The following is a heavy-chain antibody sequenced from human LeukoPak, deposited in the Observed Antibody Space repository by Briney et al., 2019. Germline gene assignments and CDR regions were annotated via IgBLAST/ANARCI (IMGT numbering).Heavy chain of an antibody. V-gene: IGHV3-48*03. Sequence: GGSLRLSCAASGFTFSSYEMNWVRQAPGKGLEWVSYISSSGSTIYYADSVKGRFTISRDNAKNSLYLQMNSLRAEDTAVYYCARAGSGYSSGWYGNYYYYMDVWGKGTTVTISS. CDR3: ARAGSGYSSGWYGNYYYYMDV. J-gene: IGHJ6*03. CDR1: GFTFSSYE. D-gene: IGHD6-19*01. CDR2: ISSSGSTI.